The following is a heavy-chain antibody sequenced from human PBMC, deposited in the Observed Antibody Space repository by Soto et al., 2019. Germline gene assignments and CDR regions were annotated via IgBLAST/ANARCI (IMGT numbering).Heavy chain of an antibody. Sequence: ASVTVSCKASGYTYTSYAMHWVRQAPGQRLEWMGWINAGNGNTKYSQKFQGRVTITRDTSASTAYMELSSLRSEDTAVYYCARDGLKHSSGWDFDYWGQGTLVTVSS. CDR1: GYTYTSYA. J-gene: IGHJ4*02. CDR2: INAGNGNT. CDR3: ARDGLKHSSGWDFDY. V-gene: IGHV1-3*01. D-gene: IGHD6-19*01.